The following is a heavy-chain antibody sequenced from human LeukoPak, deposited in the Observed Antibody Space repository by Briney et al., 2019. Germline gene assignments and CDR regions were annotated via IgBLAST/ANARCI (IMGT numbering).Heavy chain of an antibody. CDR3: ATSGRYLLRADY. CDR2: INPNSGGT. Sequence: ASVKVSCKASGYTFTGYYMHWVRQAPGQGLEWMGWINPNSGGTNYAQKFQDRVTMTRDSSISTAYMELSRLKSDDTAVYYCATSGRYLLRADYWGQGTLVTVSS. CDR1: GYTFTGYY. J-gene: IGHJ4*02. V-gene: IGHV1-2*02. D-gene: IGHD6-19*01.